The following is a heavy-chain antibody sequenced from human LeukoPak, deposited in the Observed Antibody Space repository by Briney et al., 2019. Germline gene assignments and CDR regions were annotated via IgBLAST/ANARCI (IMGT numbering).Heavy chain of an antibody. CDR1: GFTFNNFW. V-gene: IGHV3-7*01. CDR2: IKQDGSEK. D-gene: IGHD5-18*01. CDR3: ARMPPETYSNGQYYYYGMDV. Sequence: GGSLRLSCAASGFTFNNFWMNWVRQAPGKGLEWVATIKQDGSEKYYVDSEKGRLSISRGNAKNSLYLQVNSLRADDTAVYYCARMPPETYSNGQYYYYGMDVWGQGTTVTVSS. J-gene: IGHJ6*02.